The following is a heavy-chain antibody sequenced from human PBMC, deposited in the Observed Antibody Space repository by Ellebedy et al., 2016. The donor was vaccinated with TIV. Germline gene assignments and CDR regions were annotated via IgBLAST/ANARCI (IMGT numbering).Heavy chain of an antibody. J-gene: IGHJ3*02. Sequence: GESLKISCVASGFTFYSHGMHWVRQTPGKGLEWVGRTRNKPNSYTTDYAASVKDRFTISRGDSKNSLYLQMNSLKTEDTAVYYCARGGVSNGGAFDIWGQGTMVTVSS. V-gene: IGHV3-72*01. CDR2: TRNKPNSYTT. D-gene: IGHD3-10*01. CDR3: ARGGVSNGGAFDI. CDR1: GFTFYSHG.